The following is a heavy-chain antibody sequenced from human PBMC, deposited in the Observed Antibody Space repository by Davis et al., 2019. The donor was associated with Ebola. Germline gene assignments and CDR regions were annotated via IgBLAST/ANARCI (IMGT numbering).Heavy chain of an antibody. CDR2: IYPGDSDT. Sequence: KVSCKGSGYSFTSYWIAWVRQMPGKGLEWMGIIYPGDSDTNYSPSFQGHVTISADKSISTAYLQWSSLKASDTAMYYCARLWQNSSGWYYVYWGQGTLVTVSS. CDR1: GYSFTSYW. D-gene: IGHD6-19*01. V-gene: IGHV5-51*01. J-gene: IGHJ4*02. CDR3: ARLWQNSSGWYYVY.